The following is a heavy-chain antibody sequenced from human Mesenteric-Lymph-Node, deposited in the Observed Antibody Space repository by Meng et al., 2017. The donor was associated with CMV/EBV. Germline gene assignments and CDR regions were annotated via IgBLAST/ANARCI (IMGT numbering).Heavy chain of an antibody. Sequence: GGSLRLSCAASGFTFSSYSMNWVRQAPGKGLEWVSSISSSSSYIYYADSVKGRFTISRDNSKNTLYLQMNSLRAEDTAVYYCAKLLSWYYFDYWGQGTLVTVSS. CDR3: AKLLSWYYFDY. V-gene: IGHV3-21*04. CDR1: GFTFSSYS. D-gene: IGHD2-21*02. J-gene: IGHJ4*02. CDR2: ISSSSSYI.